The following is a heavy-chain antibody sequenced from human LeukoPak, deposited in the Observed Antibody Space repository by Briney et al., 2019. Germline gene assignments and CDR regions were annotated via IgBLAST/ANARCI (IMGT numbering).Heavy chain of an antibody. D-gene: IGHD6-19*01. V-gene: IGHV3-30-3*01. CDR2: ISYDGSNK. J-gene: IGHJ4*02. CDR3: ARDGQQWLVLSYYFDY. CDR1: GFTFSSYA. Sequence: GGSLRLSCAASGFTFSSYAMHWVRQAPGKGLEWVAVISYDGSNKYYADSVKGRFTISRDNSKNTLYLQMNSLRAEDTAVYYCARDGQQWLVLSYYFDYWGQGTLVTVSS.